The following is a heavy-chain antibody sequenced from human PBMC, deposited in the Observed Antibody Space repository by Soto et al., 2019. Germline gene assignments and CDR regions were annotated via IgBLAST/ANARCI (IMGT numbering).Heavy chain of an antibody. D-gene: IGHD6-13*01. J-gene: IGHJ4*02. V-gene: IGHV4-31*03. CDR2: IYYSGGT. CDR3: ARFAKEENPNLESWYAFDL. Sequence: VQLQESGPGLVKPSQTLSLTCTVSGGSISSGYFWSWIRQHPVQGLEWIGNIYYSGGTYYNPSQGSRVAMSVDTYKKQFPLKVNSVTAADTAPYYCARFAKEENPNLESWYAFDLWGQGTLVTVSS. CDR1: GGSISSGYF.